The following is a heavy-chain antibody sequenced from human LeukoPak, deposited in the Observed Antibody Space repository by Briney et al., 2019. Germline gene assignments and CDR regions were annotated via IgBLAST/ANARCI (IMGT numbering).Heavy chain of an antibody. J-gene: IGHJ5*02. V-gene: IGHV4-31*03. CDR3: ARSYGSGSYIWFDP. CDR1: GGSISSGGYY. D-gene: IGHD3-10*01. Sequence: SETLSLTCTVSGGSISSGGYYWSWIRQHPGKGLKWIGYIYYSGSTYYNPSLKSRVTISVDTSKNQFSLKLSSVTAADTAVYYCARSYGSGSYIWFDPWGQGTLVTVSS. CDR2: IYYSGST.